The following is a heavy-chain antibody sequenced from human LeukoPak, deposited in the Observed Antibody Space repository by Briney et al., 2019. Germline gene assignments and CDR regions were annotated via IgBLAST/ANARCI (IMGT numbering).Heavy chain of an antibody. CDR1: GYSFTSYW. CDR3: ARRPHYSSSWKGSFDY. CDR2: IYPGDSDT. V-gene: IGHV5-51*01. D-gene: IGHD6-13*01. J-gene: IGHJ4*02. Sequence: GESLKISCKGSGYSFTSYWIGWVRQMPGKGLEWMGIIYPGDSDTRYSPSFRGQVTISADKSISTAYLQWSSLKASDTAMYYCARRPHYSSSWKGSFDYWGQGTLVTVSS.